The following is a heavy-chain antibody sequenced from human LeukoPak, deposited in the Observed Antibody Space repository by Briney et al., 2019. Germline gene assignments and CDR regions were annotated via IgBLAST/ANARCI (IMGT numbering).Heavy chain of an antibody. CDR2: INPNSGGT. Sequence: GASVKVSCKASGYTFTVHYMHWVRQAPGQGLEWMGWINPNSGGTNYVQKFQGRVTMTRDTSISTAYMELSRLRSDDTAVYYCARGRPSHYDFWSGYYEDFDYWGQGTLVTVSS. J-gene: IGHJ4*02. D-gene: IGHD3-3*01. V-gene: IGHV1-2*02. CDR1: GYTFTVHY. CDR3: ARGRPSHYDFWSGYYEDFDY.